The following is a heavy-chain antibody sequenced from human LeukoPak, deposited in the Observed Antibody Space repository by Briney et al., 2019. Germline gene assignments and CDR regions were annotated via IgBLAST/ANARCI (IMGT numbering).Heavy chain of an antibody. CDR3: AKDLLGYCSSTSCSRYYGMDV. V-gene: IGHV3-30*18. CDR2: ISYDGSNK. D-gene: IGHD2-2*01. Sequence: PGGSLRLSCAASGFTFSSYGMHWVCQAPGKGLEWVAAISYDGSNKYYADSVKGRFTVSRDNSKNTLYLQMNSLRAEDTAVYYYAKDLLGYCSSTSCSRYYGMDVWGQGTTVTVSS. J-gene: IGHJ6*02. CDR1: GFTFSSYG.